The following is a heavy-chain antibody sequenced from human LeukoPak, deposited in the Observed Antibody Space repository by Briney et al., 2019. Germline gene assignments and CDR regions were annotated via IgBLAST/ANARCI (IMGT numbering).Heavy chain of an antibody. V-gene: IGHV3-9*01. D-gene: IGHD5-12*01. CDR1: GFTFDDYA. J-gene: IGHJ4*02. CDR3: AKGGATIPRNFDY. CDR2: ISWNSGSI. Sequence: GGSLRLSCAASGFTFDDYAMHWVRQAPGKGLEWVSGISWNSGSIGYADSVKGRFTISRDNAKNSLYLQMNSLRAEDTALYYCAKGGATIPRNFDYWGQGTLVTVSS.